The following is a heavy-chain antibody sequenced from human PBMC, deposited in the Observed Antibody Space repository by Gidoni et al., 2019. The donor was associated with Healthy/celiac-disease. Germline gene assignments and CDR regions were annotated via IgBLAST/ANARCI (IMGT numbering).Heavy chain of an antibody. Sequence: EVQLVEPGARLLNTGGSLSLFCAASGLTFRSYSMNWVRQPPGKGLEWVSTISSSSSYIYYADSVKGRFTISRDNAKNTLYLQMNSLRAEDTAVYYCARVGTSWGQGTLVTVSS. V-gene: IGHV3-21*01. D-gene: IGHD2-2*01. J-gene: IGHJ4*02. CDR2: ISSSSSYI. CDR3: ARVGTS. CDR1: GLTFRSYS.